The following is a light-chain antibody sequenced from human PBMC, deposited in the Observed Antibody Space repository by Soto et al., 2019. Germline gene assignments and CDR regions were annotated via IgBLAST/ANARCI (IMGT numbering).Light chain of an antibody. CDR1: SSNIESNP. CDR3: GSWDASLSAGV. Sequence: QSVLTQPPSVSAAPGQKVTISCSGSSSNIESNPVSWYRHLPGTVPKLLIYNDDKRPSGIPDRFSGSKSGTSATLGITGLQTGDEDDYYCGSWDASLSAGVFGGGTKLTVL. CDR2: NDD. J-gene: IGLJ2*01. V-gene: IGLV1-51*01.